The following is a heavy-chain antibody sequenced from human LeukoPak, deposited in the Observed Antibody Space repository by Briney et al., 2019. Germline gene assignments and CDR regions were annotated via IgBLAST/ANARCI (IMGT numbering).Heavy chain of an antibody. Sequence: GRSLRLSCAASGFIFSDYGMHWVRQAPGKGLEWVAVISYDGSKKYGADSVKGRFTISRDNSKNTLYLQMNSLRAEDTAVYYCAKMVHKPDYWGQGTLVTVSS. CDR2: ISYDGSKK. D-gene: IGHD2-8*01. CDR1: GFIFSDYG. V-gene: IGHV3-30*18. J-gene: IGHJ4*02. CDR3: AKMVHKPDY.